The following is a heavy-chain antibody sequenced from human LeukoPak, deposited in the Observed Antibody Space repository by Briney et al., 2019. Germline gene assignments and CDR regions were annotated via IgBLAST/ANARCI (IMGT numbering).Heavy chain of an antibody. CDR3: ARGYGIAAAGYRH. CDR2: INHSGST. CDR1: GGSFSGYY. J-gene: IGHJ1*01. Sequence: SETLSLICAVYGGSFSGYYWSWIRQPPGKGLEWIGEINHSGSTNYNPSLKSRVTISVDTSKNQFSLKLSSVTAADTAVYYCARGYGIAAAGYRHWGQGTLVTVSS. D-gene: IGHD6-13*01. V-gene: IGHV4-34*01.